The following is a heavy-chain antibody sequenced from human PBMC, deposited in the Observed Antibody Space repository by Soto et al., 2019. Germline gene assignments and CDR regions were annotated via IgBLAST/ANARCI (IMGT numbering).Heavy chain of an antibody. CDR1: GYSISSGYY. CDR3: ARNYYDSSCYDAFDI. Sequence: SETLSLTCAVSGYSISSGYYWGWIRQPPGKGLEWIGSIYHSGSTYYNPSLKSRVTISVDTSKNQFSLKLSSVTAADTAVYYCARNYYDSSCYDAFDIWGQGTMVTVSS. CDR2: IYHSGST. J-gene: IGHJ3*02. V-gene: IGHV4-38-2*01. D-gene: IGHD3-22*01.